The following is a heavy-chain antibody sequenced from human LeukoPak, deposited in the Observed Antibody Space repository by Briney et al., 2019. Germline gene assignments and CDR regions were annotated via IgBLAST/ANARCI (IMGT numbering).Heavy chain of an antibody. CDR2: IYYSGST. CDR1: GGSISSSSYY. Sequence: SETLSLTCTVSGGSISSSSYYWGWIRQPPGKGLEWIGYIYYSGSTHYNPSLKSRVTISVDTSKNQFSLKLSSVTAADTAVYYCARGPSIFGVVTPTSFDYWGQGTLVTVSS. V-gene: IGHV4-61*05. CDR3: ARGPSIFGVVTPTSFDY. J-gene: IGHJ4*02. D-gene: IGHD3-3*01.